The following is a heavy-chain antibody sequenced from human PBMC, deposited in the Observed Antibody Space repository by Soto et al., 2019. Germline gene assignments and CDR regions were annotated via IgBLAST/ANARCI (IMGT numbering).Heavy chain of an antibody. CDR3: AKDFFPVGPDYYYYGMDV. D-gene: IGHD3-10*01. V-gene: IGHV3-48*01. J-gene: IGHJ6*02. Sequence: WGSLRISFGACGFTFSSYSMDWVRQAPGKGLEWISHISAGSRTLFYADSVKGRFTISRDNSKNTLYLQMNSLRAEDTAVYYCAKDFFPVGPDYYYYGMDVWGQGTTVTSP. CDR2: ISAGSRTL. CDR1: GFTFSSYS.